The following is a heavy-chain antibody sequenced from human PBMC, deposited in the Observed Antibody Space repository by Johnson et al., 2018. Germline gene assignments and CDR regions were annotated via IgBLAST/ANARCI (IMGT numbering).Heavy chain of an antibody. CDR3: ARASGSDFLGAFDI. J-gene: IGHJ3*02. V-gene: IGHV3-23*04. D-gene: IGHD1-26*01. CDR2: ISGGDSGTTN. CDR1: GFAFRTSV. Sequence: VQLVQSGGGLVQPGGSLTLSCAASGFAFRTSVMNWVRQTPGKGLEWVAAISGGDSGTTNYYADSVKGRFASTRDNSKNTLFLQIHSLRGDDTAVYYCARASGSDFLGAFDIWGRGTPVTVSS.